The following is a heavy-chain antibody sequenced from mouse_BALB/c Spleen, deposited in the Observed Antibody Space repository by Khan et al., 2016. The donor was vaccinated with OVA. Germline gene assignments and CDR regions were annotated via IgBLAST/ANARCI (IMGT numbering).Heavy chain of an antibody. CDR3: ARTFTTATSYCDV. CDR2: INTYTGEP. CDR1: GYTFTNYG. Sequence: QIQLVQSGPELKKPGETVKISCKASGYTFTNYGMNWVKQAPGKGLKWMGWINTYTGEPTYADDFKGRFAFSLETSASTAYLQINNLKNEDIATYFCARTFTTATSYCDVWGAGTTVTVSS. V-gene: IGHV9-1*02. D-gene: IGHD1-2*01. J-gene: IGHJ1*01.